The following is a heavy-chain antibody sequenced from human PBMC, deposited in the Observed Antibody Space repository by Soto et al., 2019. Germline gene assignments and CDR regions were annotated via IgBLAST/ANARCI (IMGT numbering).Heavy chain of an antibody. Sequence: QVQLQESGPGLVKPSETLSLACSVSGDSISNNYWSWIRQPPGKGLEWIAYISHSARTNYNPSLKSRVTISLDTSKNQFSLRVSSLTPADTAVYYCARTQGSGVSDYWGHGTLVTVSS. CDR2: ISHSART. CDR3: ARTQGSGVSDY. D-gene: IGHD3-3*01. V-gene: IGHV4-59*01. CDR1: GDSISNNY. J-gene: IGHJ4*01.